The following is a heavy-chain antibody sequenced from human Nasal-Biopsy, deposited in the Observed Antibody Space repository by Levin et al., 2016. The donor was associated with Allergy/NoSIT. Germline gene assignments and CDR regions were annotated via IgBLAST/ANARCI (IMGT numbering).Heavy chain of an antibody. D-gene: IGHD6-19*01. CDR1: GFTFRTYA. J-gene: IGHJ6*02. CDR2: ISYDGTNK. CDR3: GKDVEGSGYYYYYGMDV. V-gene: IGHV3-30*18. Sequence: GESLKISCATSGFTFRTYAMHWVRQAPGKGLEWVALISYDGTNKFYADSVKGRFTISRDNSKNTLYLLVNSLRPEDTALYYCGKDVEGSGYYYYYGMDVWGRGTTVTVSS.